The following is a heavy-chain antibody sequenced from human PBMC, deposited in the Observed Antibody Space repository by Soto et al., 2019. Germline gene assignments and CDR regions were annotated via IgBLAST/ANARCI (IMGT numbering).Heavy chain of an antibody. V-gene: IGHV1-2*04. CDR2: INPNSGGT. CDR1: GYTFTGYY. D-gene: IGHD3-3*01. J-gene: IGHJ6*02. Sequence: ASVKVSCKASGYTFTGYYMHWVRQAPGQGLEWMGWINPNSGGTNYAQKFQGWVTMTRDTSISTAYMELSRLRSDDTAVYYCAREKEGEWSPRLYGMDVWGQGTTVTVSS. CDR3: AREKEGEWSPRLYGMDV.